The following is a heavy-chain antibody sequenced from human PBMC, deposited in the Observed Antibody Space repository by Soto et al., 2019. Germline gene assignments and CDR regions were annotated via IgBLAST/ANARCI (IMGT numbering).Heavy chain of an antibody. J-gene: IGHJ4*02. D-gene: IGHD7-27*01. CDR2: ISYDGDNK. Sequence: PGGSLRLSCAVSGFTFSRYVMHWVRQAPGKGLEWVAVISYDGDNKFYADSVKGRFTISRGNSQNTLFLQMNSLRAEDTALYYCAKAKMGISHSFDYWGQGA. V-gene: IGHV3-30*18. CDR1: GFTFSRYV. CDR3: AKAKMGISHSFDY.